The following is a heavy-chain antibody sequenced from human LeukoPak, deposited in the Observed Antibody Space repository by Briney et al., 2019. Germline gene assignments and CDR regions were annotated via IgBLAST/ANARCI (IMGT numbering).Heavy chain of an antibody. D-gene: IGHD1-1*01. V-gene: IGHV4-61*02. J-gene: IGHJ4*02. CDR3: YQRYNWNDDY. Sequence: SQTLSLTCTVSGGSISSGSYYWSWIRQPAGKGLEWVGRIYTSGSTNYNPSLKSRVTISVDTSKNQFSLKLSSVTAADTAVYYCYQRYNWNDDYWGQGTLVTVSS. CDR1: GGSISSGSYY. CDR2: IYTSGST.